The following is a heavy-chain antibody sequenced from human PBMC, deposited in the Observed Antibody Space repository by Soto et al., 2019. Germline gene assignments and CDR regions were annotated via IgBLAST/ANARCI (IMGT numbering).Heavy chain of an antibody. CDR3: ARPPVPRYSYYSYGMEV. CDR2: IKQDGSEK. CDR1: GFTFSSYW. J-gene: IGHJ6*02. Sequence: EVQLVESGGGLVQPGGSLRLSCAASGFTFSSYWMSGVRQAPVKGLEWVANIKQDGSEKYYVDSVKGRFTISRDNAKNSLYLQMNSLRAEDTAVYYCARPPVPRYSYYSYGMEVWGQGTTVTVSS. V-gene: IGHV3-7*05.